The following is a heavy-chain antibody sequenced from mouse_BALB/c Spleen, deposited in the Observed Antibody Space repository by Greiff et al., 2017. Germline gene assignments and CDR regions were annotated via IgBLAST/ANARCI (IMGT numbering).Heavy chain of an antibody. CDR1: GFTFSSYG. D-gene: IGHD2-1*01. CDR2: ISSGGSYT. Sequence: EVQLVESGADLVKPGGSLKLSCAASGFTFSSYGMSWVRQTPDKRLEWVGTISSGGSYTYYPDSVKGRFTITRDNAKNTLYLQMSSLKSEDTAMYYCARGSYGNSFDYWGQGTTLTVSS. CDR3: ARGSYGNSFDY. J-gene: IGHJ2*01. V-gene: IGHV5-6*01.